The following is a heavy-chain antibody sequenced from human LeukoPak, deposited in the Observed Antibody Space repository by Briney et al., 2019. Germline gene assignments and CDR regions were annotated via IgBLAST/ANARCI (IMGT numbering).Heavy chain of an antibody. CDR2: IYPGDSDT. D-gene: IGHD2-2*01. V-gene: IGHV5-51*01. J-gene: IGHJ5*02. CDR1: GYSFTSYW. CDR3: ARRGYCSSTSSCNNWFDP. Sequence: GESLKISCKGSGYSFTSYWIGWVRQMPGKGLEWMGIIYPGDSDTRYSPSFQGQVTISADKSISTAYLQWSSLKASDTAMYYCARRGYCSSTSSCNNWFDPWGQGTLVTVSS.